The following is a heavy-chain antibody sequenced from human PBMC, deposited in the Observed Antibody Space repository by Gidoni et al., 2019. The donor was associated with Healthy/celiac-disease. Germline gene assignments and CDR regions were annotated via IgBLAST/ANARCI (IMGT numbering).Heavy chain of an antibody. V-gene: IGHV4-30-2*01. D-gene: IGHD3-22*01. CDR2: LYHSGST. J-gene: IGHJ4*02. CDR1: GGSISSGGYS. Sequence: QLQLQESGSGLVKPSQTLSLTCAVSGGSISSGGYSWSWIRQPPGKGLEWIGYLYHSGSTYYDPSLKSRVTISVDRSKNQFSLKLSSVTAADTAVYYCARENYYDSSGYYSYYFDYWGQGTLVTVSS. CDR3: ARENYYDSSGYYSYYFDY.